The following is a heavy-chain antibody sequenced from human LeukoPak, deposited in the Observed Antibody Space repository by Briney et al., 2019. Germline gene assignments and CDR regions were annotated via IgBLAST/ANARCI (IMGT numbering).Heavy chain of an antibody. D-gene: IGHD2-15*01. CDR2: INPNSGGT. CDR3: AREGWYFDY. J-gene: IGHJ4*02. Sequence: ASVKVSCKASGYTFTGYYMHWVRQAPGQGLEWMGRINPNSGGTNYAQKFQGRVTTTRDTSTSTVYMELSSLRSEDTAVYYCAREGWYFDYWGQGTLVTVSS. V-gene: IGHV1-2*06. CDR1: GYTFTGYY.